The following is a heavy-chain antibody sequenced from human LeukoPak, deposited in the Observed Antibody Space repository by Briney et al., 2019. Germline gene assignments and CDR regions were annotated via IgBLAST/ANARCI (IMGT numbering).Heavy chain of an antibody. J-gene: IGHJ1*01. D-gene: IGHD3-16*01. CDR3: AREGGENVPPIQH. CDR1: GGTFSSYA. V-gene: IGHV1-69*05. CDR2: IIPIFGTA. Sequence: ASVKVSCKASGGTFSSYAISWVRQAPGQGLEWMGGIIPIFGTANYAQKFQGRVTITTDESTSTAYMELSSLRSEDTAVYYCAREGGENVPPIQHWGQGTLVTVSS.